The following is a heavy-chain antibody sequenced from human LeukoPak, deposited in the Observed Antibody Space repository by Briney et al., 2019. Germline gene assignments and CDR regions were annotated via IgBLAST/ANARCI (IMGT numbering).Heavy chain of an antibody. CDR1: GGTFSSYA. CDR3: ARDRGYCGGDCYSGGNWFDP. V-gene: IGHV1-69*04. Sequence: SVKVSCKASGGTFSSYAISWVRQAPGQGLEWMGRIIPILGIANYAQKFQGRVTITADKSTSTAYMELSSLRSEDTAVYYCARDRGYCGGDCYSGGNWFDPWGQGTLVTVSS. D-gene: IGHD2-21*02. J-gene: IGHJ5*02. CDR2: IIPILGIA.